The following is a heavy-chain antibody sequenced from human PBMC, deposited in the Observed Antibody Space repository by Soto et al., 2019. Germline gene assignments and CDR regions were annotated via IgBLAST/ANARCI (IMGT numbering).Heavy chain of an antibody. J-gene: IGHJ6*03. Sequence: QVQLQQWGAGLLKPSETLSLTCAVYGGSFSGYYWSWIRQTPGKGLEWIGEINHSGSTNYNPSIMSRVTISVDTSKNQFTLKLSSVTAADTAVYYCARGFRDIVVVVAATGYMDVWGKGTTVTVSS. D-gene: IGHD2-15*01. V-gene: IGHV4-34*01. CDR1: GGSFSGYY. CDR2: INHSGST. CDR3: ARGFRDIVVVVAATGYMDV.